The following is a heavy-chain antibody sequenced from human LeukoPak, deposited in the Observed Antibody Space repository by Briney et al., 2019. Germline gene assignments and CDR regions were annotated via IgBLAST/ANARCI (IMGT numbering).Heavy chain of an antibody. V-gene: IGHV4-4*07. CDR1: GGSINNYY. J-gene: IGHJ4*02. Sequence: KPSETLSLTCTVSGGSINNYYWSWIRQPAGKGLDWIGRIYTSGSTRYNPSLKSRVTVSIDTSKNQFSLKLSSVTAADTAVYYCAREALYGTIPFDSWGQGTLVTVSS. CDR2: IYTSGST. CDR3: AREALYGTIPFDS. D-gene: IGHD4-17*01.